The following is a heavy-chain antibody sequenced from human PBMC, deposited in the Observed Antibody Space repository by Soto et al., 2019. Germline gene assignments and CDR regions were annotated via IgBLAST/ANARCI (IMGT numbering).Heavy chain of an antibody. V-gene: IGHV3-15*01. CDR1: GLTFSDVW. CDR2: IRSRADGGTT. D-gene: IGHD4-17*01. CDR3: TEGTRF. J-gene: IGHJ1*01. Sequence: PGGSLRLSCAASGLTFSDVWMSWVRQAPGKGLEWIGRIRSRADGGTTDCSAPVKGRFTISRDDSQSTLFLQMNNLMIDDTGLYYCTEGTRFWGQGTLVTVSS.